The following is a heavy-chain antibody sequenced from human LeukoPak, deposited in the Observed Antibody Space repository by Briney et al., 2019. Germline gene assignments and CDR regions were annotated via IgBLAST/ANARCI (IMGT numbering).Heavy chain of an antibody. J-gene: IGHJ4*02. CDR1: GFTFSSNA. Sequence: PGGSLRLSCAASGFTFSSNAMSWVRQAPGKGLEWVSAISGSGGSTYYADSVKGRFTISRDNSKNTLYLQMNSLRAEDTAVYYCAKDGVSGIAARFDYWGQGTLVTVSS. CDR2: ISGSGGST. V-gene: IGHV3-23*01. CDR3: AKDGVSGIAARFDY. D-gene: IGHD6-6*01.